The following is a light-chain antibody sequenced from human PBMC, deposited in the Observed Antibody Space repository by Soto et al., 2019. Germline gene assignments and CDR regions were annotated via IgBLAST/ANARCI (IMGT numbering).Light chain of an antibody. Sequence: EIVLTQSPGTLSLSPGERVTLSCRASQSVSTKYLAWYQQKHGQAPRLLIHDASSRASGIPDRFSGSVSGTDFTLDSRRLVPEDFSVYYCQQYCSSPPPFGQETKLEIK. CDR2: DAS. CDR3: QQYCSSPPP. CDR1: QSVSTKY. V-gene: IGKV3-20*01. J-gene: IGKJ2*01.